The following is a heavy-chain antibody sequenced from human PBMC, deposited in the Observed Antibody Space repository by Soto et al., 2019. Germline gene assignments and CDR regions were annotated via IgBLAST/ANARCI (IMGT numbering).Heavy chain of an antibody. CDR3: AKGVVLLGNAFDI. V-gene: IGHV3-23*01. J-gene: IGHJ3*02. Sequence: GGSLRLSCAASGFTFSSYAMSWVRQAPGKGLEWVSAISGSGGSTYYADSVKGRFTISRDNSKNPLYLQMNSLRAEDTAVYYCAKGVVLLGNAFDIWGQGTMVTVSS. D-gene: IGHD2-8*01. CDR1: GFTFSSYA. CDR2: ISGSGGST.